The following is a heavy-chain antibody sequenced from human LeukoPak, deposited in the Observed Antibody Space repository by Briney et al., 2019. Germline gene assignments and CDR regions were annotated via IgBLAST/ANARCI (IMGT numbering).Heavy chain of an antibody. CDR3: ARTYGSRPPYYYYYMGV. CDR2: IYYSGST. Sequence: PSETLSLTCTVSGGSISSSSYYWGWIRQPPGKGLEWIGSIYYSGSTYYNPSLKSRVTISVDTSKNQFSLKLSSVTAADTAVYYCARTYGSRPPYYYYYMGVWGKGTTVTVSS. D-gene: IGHD3-10*01. CDR1: GGSISSSSYY. V-gene: IGHV4-39*07. J-gene: IGHJ6*03.